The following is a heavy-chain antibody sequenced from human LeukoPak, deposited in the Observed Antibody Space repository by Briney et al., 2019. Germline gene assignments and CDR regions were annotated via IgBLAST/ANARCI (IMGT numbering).Heavy chain of an antibody. CDR2: ISWDGGST. J-gene: IGHJ3*02. CDR1: GFTFDDYT. V-gene: IGHV3-43*01. Sequence: GGSLRLSCAASGFTFDDYTMHWVRQAPGKGLEWVSLISWDGGSTYYADSVKGRFTISRDNSKNSLYLQMNSLRTEDTALYYCAKDDEGAFDIWGQGTMVTVSS. CDR3: AKDDEGAFDI.